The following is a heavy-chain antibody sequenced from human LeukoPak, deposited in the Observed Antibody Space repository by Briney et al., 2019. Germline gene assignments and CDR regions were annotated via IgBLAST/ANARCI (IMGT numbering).Heavy chain of an antibody. CDR2: IKEDGSEK. D-gene: IGHD2-21*01. V-gene: IGHV3-7*03. Sequence: QPGGSLRLSCVASGFMFRTYWMSLVRQAPGKGLEWVANIKEDGSEKPYVDSVKGRFTISRDNSTNSVYLQMNSLRAADTAVYYCARDIPGCGGPSCFIKNAFDVWGQGTMVTVSS. J-gene: IGHJ3*01. CDR3: ARDIPGCGGPSCFIKNAFDV. CDR1: GFMFRTYW.